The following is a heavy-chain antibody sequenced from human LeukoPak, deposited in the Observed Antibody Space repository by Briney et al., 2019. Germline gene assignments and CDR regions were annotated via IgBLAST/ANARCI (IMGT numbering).Heavy chain of an antibody. CDR2: ISAYTGNT. J-gene: IGHJ4*02. CDR1: GYTFTNYG. V-gene: IGHV1-18*01. D-gene: IGHD3-22*01. CDR3: ARSGVGYFYDNTGYYPLDY. Sequence: ASLKVSCKASGYTFTNYGISWVRQAPGQGLEWMGWISAYTGNTNYAQNFQGRVTMTTDTSTSTAFMELRSLRSDDTAVYYCARSGVGYFYDNTGYYPLDYWGEGSLVSVCS.